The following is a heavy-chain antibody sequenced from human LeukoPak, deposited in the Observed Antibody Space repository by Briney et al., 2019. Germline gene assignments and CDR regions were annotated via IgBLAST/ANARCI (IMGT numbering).Heavy chain of an antibody. CDR3: AKAVRSMVTGGGYFDS. V-gene: IGHV3-23*01. J-gene: IGHJ4*02. Sequence: GGSLRLSCAASGFAFSNYSMSWVRQAPGKGLEWVSSLRGGGDSRYYADSMLGRFTISRDNSKNTLYLQMNSLRAEDTAVYYCAKAVRSMVTGGGYFDSWGQGTLVTVSS. CDR1: GFAFSNYS. D-gene: IGHD3-10*01. CDR2: LRGGGDSR.